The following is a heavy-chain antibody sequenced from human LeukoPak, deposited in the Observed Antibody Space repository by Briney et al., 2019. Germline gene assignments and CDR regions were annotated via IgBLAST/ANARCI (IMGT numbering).Heavy chain of an antibody. J-gene: IGHJ6*03. V-gene: IGHV3-30*02. CDR1: GFTFSSYA. Sequence: QPGGSLRLSCAASGFTFSSYAMHWVRQAPGKGLEWVAFIRYDGSDKDYADSVKGRLTISRDNSKKTLYLQLNSLRAEDTAVYYCAKEFAGSHYYYYYMDVWGKGTTVTVSS. CDR2: IRYDGSDK. CDR3: AKEFAGSHYYYYYMDV. D-gene: IGHD3-10*01.